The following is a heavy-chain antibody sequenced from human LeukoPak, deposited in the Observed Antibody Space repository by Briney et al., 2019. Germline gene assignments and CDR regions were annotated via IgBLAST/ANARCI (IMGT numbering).Heavy chain of an antibody. J-gene: IGHJ6*02. V-gene: IGHV4-59*01. CDR3: ARDPGYSSSWSKEPYYYYGMDV. CDR2: IYYSGST. D-gene: IGHD6-13*01. Sequence: SETLSLTCTVSGGSISSYYWSWIRQPPGKGLEWIGYIYYSGSTNYNPSLKSRVTISVDTSNNQFSLKLSSLTAADTAVYYCARDPGYSSSWSKEPYYYYGMDVWGQGTTVTVSS. CDR1: GGSISSYY.